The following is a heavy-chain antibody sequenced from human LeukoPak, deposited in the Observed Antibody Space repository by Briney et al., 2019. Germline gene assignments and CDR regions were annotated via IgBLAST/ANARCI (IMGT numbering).Heavy chain of an antibody. Sequence: PGGSLRLSCAASGSTFSNAWMSWVRQAPGKGLEWVGRIKSKTDGGTTDYAAPVKGRFTISRDDSKNTLYLQMNSLKTEDTAVYYCTTDPADTAMVADYWGQGTLVTVSS. CDR2: IKSKTDGGTT. J-gene: IGHJ4*02. CDR3: TTDPADTAMVADY. CDR1: GSTFSNAW. V-gene: IGHV3-15*01. D-gene: IGHD5-18*01.